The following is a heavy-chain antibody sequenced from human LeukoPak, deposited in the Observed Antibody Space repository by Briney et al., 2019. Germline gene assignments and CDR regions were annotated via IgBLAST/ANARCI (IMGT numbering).Heavy chain of an antibody. CDR3: ARGGAARLHFQN. Sequence: SETLSLTCTVSGGSISTYYWNWIRRPPGKGLGWIGYIYHSGSTNYNPSLQSRVTISVDTSKNQFSLNLNSVTAADTAVYYCARGGAARLHFQNWGQGTLVTVSS. CDR1: GGSISTYY. V-gene: IGHV4-59*01. CDR2: IYHSGST. J-gene: IGHJ1*01. D-gene: IGHD6-6*01.